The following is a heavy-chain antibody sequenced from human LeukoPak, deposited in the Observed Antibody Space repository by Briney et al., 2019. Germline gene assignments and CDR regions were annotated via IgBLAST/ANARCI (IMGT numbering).Heavy chain of an antibody. V-gene: IGHV3-23*01. CDR2: ISGSGGST. J-gene: IGHJ4*02. Sequence: PGGSLRLSCAASGFTVSSNYMSWVRQAPGKGLEWVSAISGSGGSTYYADSVKGRFTISRDNSKNTLYLQMNSLRAEDTAVYYCAKSRGSGWLFDYWGQGTLVTVSS. CDR1: GFTVSSNY. D-gene: IGHD6-19*01. CDR3: AKSRGSGWLFDY.